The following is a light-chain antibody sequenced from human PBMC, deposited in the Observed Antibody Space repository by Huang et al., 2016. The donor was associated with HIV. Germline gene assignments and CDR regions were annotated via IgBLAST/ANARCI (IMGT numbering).Light chain of an antibody. Sequence: DVVLTQSPLSLPVTLGQPASISCKSSHSLLHSDGNTYLNWFLQRPGQSPRRLIYKVSDREFWVPARFSGSGSGADFTLTISRVEADDIGVYYCMQGTHWPQTFGQGTKVEVK. V-gene: IGKV2-30*02. J-gene: IGKJ1*01. CDR1: HSLLHSDGNTY. CDR3: MQGTHWPQT. CDR2: KVS.